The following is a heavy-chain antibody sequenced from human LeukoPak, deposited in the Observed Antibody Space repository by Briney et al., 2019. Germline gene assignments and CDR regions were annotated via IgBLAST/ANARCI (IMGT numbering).Heavy chain of an antibody. CDR3: ARGYSGSYEANDAFDI. Sequence: GSSVKVSCKASGGTFSSYAISWVRQAPGQGLEWMGGIIPIFGTANYAQKFQGRVTITTDESTSTAYMELSRLRSEDTAVYYCARGYSGSYEANDAFDIWGQGTMVTLSS. J-gene: IGHJ3*02. CDR1: GGTFSSYA. CDR2: IIPIFGTA. D-gene: IGHD1-26*01. V-gene: IGHV1-69*05.